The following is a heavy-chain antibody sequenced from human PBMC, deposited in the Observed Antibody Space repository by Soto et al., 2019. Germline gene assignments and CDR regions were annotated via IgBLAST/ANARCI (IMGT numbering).Heavy chain of an antibody. D-gene: IGHD5-18*01. V-gene: IGHV1-8*01. J-gene: IGHJ5*02. Sequence: ASVKVSCKASGYTFTNNDVSWVRQATGQGLEWTGWMNPGSGDTGYAQKFQGRVTMTRDISIATAYMELNSLTSEDTAIYYCARMESFGSLNWFDPWGQGTLVTVSS. CDR2: MNPGSGDT. CDR1: GYTFTNND. CDR3: ARMESFGSLNWFDP.